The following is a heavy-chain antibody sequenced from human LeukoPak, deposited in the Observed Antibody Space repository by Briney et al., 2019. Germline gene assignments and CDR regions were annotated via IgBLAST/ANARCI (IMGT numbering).Heavy chain of an antibody. V-gene: IGHV1-69*13. CDR3: ARSFHSSGWYHDY. J-gene: IGHJ4*02. Sequence: ASVKVSCKASGGTFSTYAISWVRQAPGPGIEWMGGILPIFGTANYAPEFQGRVTITADESTSTAYMELSSLRSEDTAVYYCARSFHSSGWYHDYWGQGTLVTVSS. CDR2: ILPIFGTA. CDR1: GGTFSTYA. D-gene: IGHD6-19*01.